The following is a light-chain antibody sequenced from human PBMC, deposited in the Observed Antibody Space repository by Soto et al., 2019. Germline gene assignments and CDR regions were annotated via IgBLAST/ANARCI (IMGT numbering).Light chain of an antibody. CDR3: TSYTTSSTHGV. V-gene: IGLV2-14*01. J-gene: IGLJ3*02. Sequence: QSALTQPASVSGSPGQSITISCTGNSSDVGGYNYVSWYQQHPGKAPKLMIYEVSNRPSGVSNRFSGSKSGNTASLTISGLQAEDEADYYCTSYTTSSTHGVFGGGTKLTVL. CDR1: SSDVGGYNY. CDR2: EVS.